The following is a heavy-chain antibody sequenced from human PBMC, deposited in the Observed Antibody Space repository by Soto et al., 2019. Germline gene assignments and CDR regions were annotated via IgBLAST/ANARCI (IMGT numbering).Heavy chain of an antibody. J-gene: IGHJ4*02. V-gene: IGHV3-21*01. CDR2: ISTSSTYI. Sequence: EVQLVESGGGLVKPGESLRLSCAASGFTFSSYSMTWIRRAPGKGLEWVSSISTSSTYIYYADSLKGRFTISRDNAKNSLYLQMNGVKAEDTAVYYCARATGTEDYFDYWGQGNLVTVSS. D-gene: IGHD1-1*01. CDR3: ARATGTEDYFDY. CDR1: GFTFSSYS.